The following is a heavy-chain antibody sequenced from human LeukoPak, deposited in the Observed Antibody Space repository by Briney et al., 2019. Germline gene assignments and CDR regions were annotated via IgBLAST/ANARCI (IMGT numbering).Heavy chain of an antibody. CDR2: IYYDGSKE. J-gene: IGHJ4*02. V-gene: IGHV3-33*01. CDR1: GFSFSSYG. CDR3: ARDNWLVGSITSLDY. Sequence: GGSLRLSCAASGFSFSSYGMHWVRQAPGQGLEWVAAIYYDGSKEYYADSVKGRFTISRDNFMNTLYLQMNGLRAEDTAVYYCARDNWLVGSITSLDYWGQGTLVTVSS. D-gene: IGHD1-26*01.